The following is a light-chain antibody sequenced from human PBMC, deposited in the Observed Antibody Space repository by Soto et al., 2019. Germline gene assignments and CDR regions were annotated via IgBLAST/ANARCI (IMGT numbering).Light chain of an antibody. CDR3: QQFNSYPPSS. Sequence: AIQLTQSPSSLSASVGDRVTITCRASQGISSALAWYQQKPGKAPKLLIYDASSWESGVPSRFSGSGYWTDFTLSISSLQPDDFATYFCQQFNSYPPSSFGQGTRLEIK. J-gene: IGKJ5*01. V-gene: IGKV1-13*02. CDR2: DAS. CDR1: QGISSA.